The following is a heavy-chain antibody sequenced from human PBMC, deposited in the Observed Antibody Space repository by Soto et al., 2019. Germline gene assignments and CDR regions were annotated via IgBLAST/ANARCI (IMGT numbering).Heavy chain of an antibody. CDR2: ISSGGST. CDR3: AKENSGYEK. D-gene: IGHD5-12*01. CDR1: AFTFSNYG. V-gene: IGHV3-23*01. Sequence: LRLSCAASAFTFSNYGMSWVRQAPGKGLEWVSAISSGGSTFYADSVKGRFTISRDNSKSTLYLQMNSLRAEDTALYYCAKENSGYEKWGQGTLVTVSS. J-gene: IGHJ4*02.